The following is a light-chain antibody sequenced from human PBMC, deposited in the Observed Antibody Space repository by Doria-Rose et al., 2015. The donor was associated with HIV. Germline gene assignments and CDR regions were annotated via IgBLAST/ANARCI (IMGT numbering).Light chain of an antibody. Sequence: DIRLTQSPESLGMSLGERATLNCKSNQSLLYTSKNYLAWYQQKPGQPPKLLIYWASTRQSAVTARLSGSGSGTDSTLTISSLEAEDVAVYYCQQYYDTPSFGPGTTVDIK. J-gene: IGKJ3*01. CDR3: QQYYDTPS. V-gene: IGKV4-1*01. CDR1: QSLLYTSKNY. CDR2: WAS.